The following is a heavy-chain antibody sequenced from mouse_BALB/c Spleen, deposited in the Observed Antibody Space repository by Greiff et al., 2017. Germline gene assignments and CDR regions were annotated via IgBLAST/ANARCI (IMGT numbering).Heavy chain of an antibody. CDR3: TRKGMRNDGYSFAY. D-gene: IGHD2-3*01. J-gene: IGHJ3*01. CDR1: GYTFTSYW. V-gene: IGHV1-69*02. Sequence: QVQLQQPGAELVRPGASVKLSCKASGYTFTSYWINWVKQRPGQGLEWIGNIYPSDSYTNYNQKFKDKATLTVDKSSSTAYMQLSSPTSEDSAVYYCTRKGMRNDGYSFAYWGQGTLVTVSA. CDR2: IYPSDSYT.